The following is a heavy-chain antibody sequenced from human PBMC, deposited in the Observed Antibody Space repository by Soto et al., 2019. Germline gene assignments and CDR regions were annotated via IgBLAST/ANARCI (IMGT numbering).Heavy chain of an antibody. Sequence: GGSRRLSCAASGFTFSSYAMSWVRQAPGKGLEWVSAISGSGGSTYYADSVKGRFTISRDNSKNTLYLQMNSLRAEDTAVYYCASPDLSLRFLEWLPETSFDYWGQGTLVTVSS. CDR3: ASPDLSLRFLEWLPETSFDY. J-gene: IGHJ4*02. CDR1: GFTFSSYA. V-gene: IGHV3-23*01. CDR2: ISGSGGST. D-gene: IGHD3-3*01.